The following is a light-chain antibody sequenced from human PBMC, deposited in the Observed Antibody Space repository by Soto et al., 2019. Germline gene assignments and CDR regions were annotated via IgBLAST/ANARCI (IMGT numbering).Light chain of an antibody. V-gene: IGKV4-1*01. CDR2: GAS. J-gene: IGKJ4*01. CDR3: QQYYSTPLT. CDR1: QSVLYSPSNKNN. Sequence: DIVMTQSPDSLAVSLGERATINCKSSQSVLYSPSNKNNLAWHQQKPGQPPKLIIYGASTRESGVPDRFSGSGSGTDFTLTISSLQAEDVAVYYCQQYYSTPLTFGGGTKVEI.